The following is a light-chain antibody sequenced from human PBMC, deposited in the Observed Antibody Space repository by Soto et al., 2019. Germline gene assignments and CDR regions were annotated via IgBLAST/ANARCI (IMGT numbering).Light chain of an antibody. CDR1: QSISSY. Sequence: DIQMTQSPSSLSASVGDRVTITCRASQSISSYLNSYQQKPGKAPKLLIYAASSLQSGVPSRFSGSGAGTDFTLTISSLQPEDFATYYCQQSYSTLTWTSGQGTKVEIK. J-gene: IGKJ1*01. CDR3: QQSYSTLTWT. CDR2: AAS. V-gene: IGKV1-39*01.